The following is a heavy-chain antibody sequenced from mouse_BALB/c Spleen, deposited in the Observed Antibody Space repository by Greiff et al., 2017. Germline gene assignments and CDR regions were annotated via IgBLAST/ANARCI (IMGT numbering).Heavy chain of an antibody. CDR3: VRYYYGSSYYAMDY. V-gene: IGHV14-3*02. CDR2: IDPANGNT. Sequence: EVQLQQSGAELVKPGASVKLSCTASGFNIKDTYMHWVKQRPEQGLEWIGRIDPANGNTKYDPKFQGKATITADTSSNTAYLQLSSLTSEDTAVYYCVRYYYGSSYYAMDYWGQGTSVTVSS. J-gene: IGHJ4*01. CDR1: GFNIKDTY. D-gene: IGHD1-1*01.